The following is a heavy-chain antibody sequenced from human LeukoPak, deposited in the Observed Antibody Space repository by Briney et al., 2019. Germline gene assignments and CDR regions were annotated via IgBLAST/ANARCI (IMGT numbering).Heavy chain of an antibody. CDR2: ISTYSDDS. CDR3: ARESRSSGEDY. D-gene: IGHD6-19*01. Sequence: GASVKVSCMASGYRFINYGLLWVRQAPGQGPEWMGWISTYSDDSRYAQKFQGRVTMTTDASTRTAYMKLRSLRSADTAVYYCARESRSSGEDYWGQGTLVTVSS. J-gene: IGHJ4*02. V-gene: IGHV1-18*01. CDR1: GYRFINYG.